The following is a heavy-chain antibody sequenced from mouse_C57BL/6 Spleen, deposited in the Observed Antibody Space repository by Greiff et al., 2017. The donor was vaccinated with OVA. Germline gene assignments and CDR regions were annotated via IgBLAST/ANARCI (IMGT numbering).Heavy chain of an antibody. V-gene: IGHV1-47*01. D-gene: IGHD2-4*01. Sequence: VKLQESGAELVKPGASVKMSCKASGYTFTTYPIEWMTQNHGKSLEWIGNFHPYNDDTKYNEKFKGKATLTVEKSSRTVYLALSRLTSDDSAVYYCARPGDYDGAWFAYWGQGTLVTVSA. CDR3: ARPGDYDGAWFAY. CDR1: GYTFTTYP. J-gene: IGHJ3*01. CDR2: FHPYNDDT.